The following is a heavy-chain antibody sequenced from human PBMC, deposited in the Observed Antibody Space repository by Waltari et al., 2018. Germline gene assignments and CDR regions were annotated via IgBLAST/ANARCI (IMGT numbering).Heavy chain of an antibody. CDR1: GCPLRGYY. J-gene: IGHJ6*02. CDR2: INHAPNR. D-gene: IGHD2-8*02. CDR3: ARLEDCTGPGGNCYSGDVFALDV. Sequence: QVHLQQWGAGALQPLDTLSLTCAVFGCPLRGYYWGWTRQPPGKGLEWIGEINHAPNRNYNPTLKSRVTMSVDTSKNQFSLKLSSVTAADTGIYYCARLEDCTGPGGNCYSGDVFALDVWGQGTMVTVSS. V-gene: IGHV4-34*01.